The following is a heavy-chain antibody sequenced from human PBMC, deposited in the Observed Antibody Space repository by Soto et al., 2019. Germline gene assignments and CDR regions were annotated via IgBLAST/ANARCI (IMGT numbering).Heavy chain of an antibody. J-gene: IGHJ4*02. CDR3: AKSPGYGDHFDY. CDR2: IKPNSGGS. CDR1: GYTFSGYY. Sequence: ASVKVSCKASGYTFSGYYMHWVRQAPGQGLEWMGWIKPNSGGSNYAQKFQDRVTISRDNSENTLYLQMHSLRAEDTAVYYCAKSPGYGDHFDYWGQGSLVTVSS. D-gene: IGHD4-17*01. V-gene: IGHV1-2*02.